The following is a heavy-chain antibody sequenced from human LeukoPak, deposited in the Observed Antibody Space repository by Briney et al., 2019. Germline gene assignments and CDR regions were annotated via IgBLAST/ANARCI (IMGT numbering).Heavy chain of an antibody. CDR2: IYTSGST. CDR3: AKSNGYGLVDI. J-gene: IGHJ3*02. Sequence: SETLSLTCTVSGGSISSYYWSWIRQPAGKGLEWIGRIYTSGSTTYNPSLKSRVTISLDTSRNQFSLKLNSVTAADTAVYYCAKSNGYGLVDIWGQGTMVTVSS. V-gene: IGHV4-4*07. D-gene: IGHD3-10*01. CDR1: GGSISSYY.